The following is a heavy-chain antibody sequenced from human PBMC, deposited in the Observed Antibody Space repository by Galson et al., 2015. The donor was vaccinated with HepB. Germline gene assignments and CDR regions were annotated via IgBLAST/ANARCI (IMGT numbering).Heavy chain of an antibody. V-gene: IGHV4-34*01. CDR2: INHSGST. D-gene: IGHD6-13*01. Sequence: ETLSLTCAVYGGSFSGYYWSWIRQPPGKGLEWIGEINHSGSTNYNPSLKSRVTISVDTSKNQFSLKLSSVTAADTAVYYCARAPDSVIAAAARGLDYWGQGTLVTVSS. CDR3: ARAPDSVIAAAARGLDY. J-gene: IGHJ4*02. CDR1: GGSFSGYY.